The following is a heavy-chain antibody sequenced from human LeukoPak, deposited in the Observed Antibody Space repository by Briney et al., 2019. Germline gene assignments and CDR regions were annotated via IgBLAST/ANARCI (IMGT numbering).Heavy chain of an antibody. V-gene: IGHV1-46*01. J-gene: IGHJ4*02. CDR3: ASNSRWLHYYFDY. CDR1: GYTFTSYY. CDR2: INPSGGSR. D-gene: IGHD5-24*01. Sequence: ASVKVSCKASGYTFTSYYMHWVRQAPGQGLEWMGIINPSGGSRSYARKFQGRVTMTRDTSTSTVYMELSSLRSEDTAVYYCASNSRWLHYYFDYWGQGTLVTVSS.